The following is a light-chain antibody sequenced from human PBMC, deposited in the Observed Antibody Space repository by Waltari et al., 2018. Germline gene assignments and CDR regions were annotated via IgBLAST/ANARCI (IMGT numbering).Light chain of an antibody. CDR2: AAS. J-gene: IGKJ1*01. V-gene: IGKV1-39*01. CDR3: QQGYSTWT. Sequence: IQMTQSPASLSASLGDRVTITCRASQNIGRYLNWYQQISGRAPKLLIYAASNLQRGVPSRFIGSGSGTDFTLTISGLQPEDFGTYYCQQGYSTWTFGQGTNVDSK. CDR1: QNIGRY.